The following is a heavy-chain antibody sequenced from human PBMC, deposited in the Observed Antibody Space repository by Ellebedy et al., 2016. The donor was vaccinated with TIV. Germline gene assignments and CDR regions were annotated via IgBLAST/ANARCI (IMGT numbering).Heavy chain of an antibody. V-gene: IGHV1-2*02. CDR1: GYTFTSYD. CDR2: IYPNSGDT. Sequence: AASVKVSCKASGYTFTSYDINWVRQAPGQGLEWMGWIYPNSGDTKSAQKFQGRVTMTRDTSITTAYMELNRLTSDDTATYYCASVTFSSLSPFDNWGQGTLVTVSS. CDR3: ASVTFSSLSPFDN. D-gene: IGHD6-13*01. J-gene: IGHJ4*02.